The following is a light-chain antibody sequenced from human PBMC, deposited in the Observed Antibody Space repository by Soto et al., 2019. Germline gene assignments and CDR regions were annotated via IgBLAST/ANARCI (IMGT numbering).Light chain of an antibody. CDR2: SND. J-gene: IGLJ7*01. CDR1: GSNIGSHT. CDR3: AAWDDSLSGAV. Sequence: QSALTQPPSASGTPGQRVTISCSGSGSNIGSHTVSWYQQLPGTAPNLLIYSNDQRPSGVPDRFSGSKSGTSASLAISGLQSEAEADYYCAAWDDSLSGAVFGGGTQLTVL. V-gene: IGLV1-44*01.